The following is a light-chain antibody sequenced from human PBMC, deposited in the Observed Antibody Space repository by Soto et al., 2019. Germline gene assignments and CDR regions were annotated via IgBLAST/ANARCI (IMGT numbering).Light chain of an antibody. CDR3: QQYGSSPPWT. CDR1: QSVSSSY. J-gene: IGKJ1*01. V-gene: IGKV3-20*01. Sequence: EIVLTQSPCTLSLSPGESATLSCRASQSVSSSYLAWYQQKPGQAPRLLIYGASSRATGIPDRFSGSGSGTDFTLTISRLEPEDFAVYYCQQYGSSPPWTFGQGTKVDIK. CDR2: GAS.